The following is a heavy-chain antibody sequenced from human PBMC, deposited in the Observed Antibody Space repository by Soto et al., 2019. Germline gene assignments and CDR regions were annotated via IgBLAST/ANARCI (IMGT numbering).Heavy chain of an antibody. CDR2: IYYSGST. CDR3: ARRTVNIRTFYSGLKTHCFDY. D-gene: IGHD6-19*01. Sequence: SETLSLTCAVSGDSMSSSGYYWGWIRQPPGKGLEWIGSIYYSGSTYYNPSLQSRVAISVDTSKNQFSLKLKSVTTADTAIYYCARRTVNIRTFYSGLKTHCFDYWGQGAPVTVSS. CDR1: GDSMSSSGYY. V-gene: IGHV4-39*01. J-gene: IGHJ4*02.